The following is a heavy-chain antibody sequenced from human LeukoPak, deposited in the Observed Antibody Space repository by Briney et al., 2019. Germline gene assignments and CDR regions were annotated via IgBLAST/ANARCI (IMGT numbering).Heavy chain of an antibody. V-gene: IGHV5-51*01. J-gene: IGHJ5*02. CDR2: ILPGDSDT. D-gene: IGHD1-26*01. CDR1: GYSFTSYW. Sequence: GESLKISCKGSGYSFTSYWIAWVRQMPGKGLDWMGIILPGDSDTRYSPSFQGQVTISADKSISTAYLQWSSLKASDTAMYYCARIRGATLDSSWFDPWGQGTLVTVSS. CDR3: ARIRGATLDSSWFDP.